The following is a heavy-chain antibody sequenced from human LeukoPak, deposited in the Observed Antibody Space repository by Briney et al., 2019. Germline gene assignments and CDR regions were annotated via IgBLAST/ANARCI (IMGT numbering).Heavy chain of an antibody. CDR2: IYYSGST. CDR3: ARGGGYSYGLPVDY. V-gene: IGHV4-59*01. D-gene: IGHD5-18*01. J-gene: IGHJ4*02. CDR1: GGSISSYY. Sequence: SETLSLTCTVSGGSISSYYWSWIRQPPGKGLEWIGYIYYSGSTNYNPSLKSRVTISVDTSKNQFSLKLSSVTAADTAVYYCARGGGYSYGLPVDYWGQGTLVTVSS.